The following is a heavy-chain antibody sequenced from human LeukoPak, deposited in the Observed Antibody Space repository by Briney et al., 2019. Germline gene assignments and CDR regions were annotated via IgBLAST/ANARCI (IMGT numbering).Heavy chain of an antibody. J-gene: IGHJ4*02. V-gene: IGHV3-48*01. CDR2: ISSSSRTI. CDR3: ARLYLPATRFDY. D-gene: IGHD5-24*01. Sequence: PGGSLRLSCAASGFTFSSYSMNWVRQAPGKGLEWVSYISSSSRTIYYADSVKGRFTISRDNAKNSLYLQMNSLRAEDTAVYYCARLYLPATRFDYWGQGTLVTVSS. CDR1: GFTFSSYS.